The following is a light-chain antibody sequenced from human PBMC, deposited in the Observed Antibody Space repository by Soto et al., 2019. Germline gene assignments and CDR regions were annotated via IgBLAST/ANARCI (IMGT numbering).Light chain of an antibody. CDR2: EVN. V-gene: IGLV2-14*02. CDR3: SSSAGSSNV. J-gene: IGLJ1*01. Sequence: QSVLTQPASVSGSPGQSITISCTGTSSDVGRYPLVSWYQQHPGKAPKLMIYEVNKRPSGVPDRFSGSKSGNTASLTVSGLQAEDEDDYYCSSSAGSSNVFGTGTKVTVL. CDR1: SSDVGRYPL.